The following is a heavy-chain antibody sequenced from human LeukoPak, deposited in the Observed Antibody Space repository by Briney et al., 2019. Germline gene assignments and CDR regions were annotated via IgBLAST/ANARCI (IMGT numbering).Heavy chain of an antibody. CDR2: INHSGST. CDR1: GGSFSGYC. CDR3: ARGRRYCSSTSCPRSHNYYYYYMDV. Sequence: SETLSLTCAVYGGSFSGYCWSWIRQPPGKGLEWIGEINHSGSTNYNPSLKSRVTISVDTSKNQFPLKLSSVTAADTAVYYCARGRRYCSSTSCPRSHNYYYYYMDVWGKGTTVTVSS. V-gene: IGHV4-34*01. J-gene: IGHJ6*03. D-gene: IGHD2-2*01.